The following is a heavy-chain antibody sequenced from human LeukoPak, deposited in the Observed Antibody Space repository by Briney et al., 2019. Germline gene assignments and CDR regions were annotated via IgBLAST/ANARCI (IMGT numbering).Heavy chain of an antibody. J-gene: IGHJ4*02. CDR2: IIPIFGTA. D-gene: IGHD4-23*01. CDR1: GGTFSSYA. V-gene: IGHV1-69*13. CDR3: ARDGYGGNSGFDY. Sequence: ASVKVSCKASGGTFSSYAISWVRQAPGQGLEWMGGIIPIFGTANYAQEFQGRVTITADESTSTAYMELSSLRSEDTAVYYCARDGYGGNSGFDYWGQGTLVTVSS.